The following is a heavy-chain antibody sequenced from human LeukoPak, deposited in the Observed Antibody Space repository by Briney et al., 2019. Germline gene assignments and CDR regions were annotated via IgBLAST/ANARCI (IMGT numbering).Heavy chain of an antibody. D-gene: IGHD3-22*01. CDR2: IYSGGST. CDR3: ARGSGYL. CDR1: GFTFSSYV. V-gene: IGHV3-66*01. Sequence: GGSLRLSCAASGFTFSSYVMNWVRQAPGKGLEWVSVIYSGGSTYYADSVKGRFTISRDNSKNTLYLQMNSLRAEDTAVYYCARGSGYLWGQGTLVTVSS. J-gene: IGHJ4*02.